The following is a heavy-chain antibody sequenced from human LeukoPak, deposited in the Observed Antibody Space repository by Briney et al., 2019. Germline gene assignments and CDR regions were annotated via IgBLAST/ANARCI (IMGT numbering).Heavy chain of an antibody. Sequence: GGSLRLSCAASGFTFSTYSMNWVRQAPGKGLEWVSYISSSSTNIYYANSVKGRFTTSGDNAKNSLYLQMNSLRAEDTAVYYCARRGSGYDYWGQGTLVTVSS. V-gene: IGHV3-48*01. D-gene: IGHD5-12*01. CDR3: ARRGSGYDY. J-gene: IGHJ4*02. CDR2: ISSSSTNI. CDR1: GFTFSTYS.